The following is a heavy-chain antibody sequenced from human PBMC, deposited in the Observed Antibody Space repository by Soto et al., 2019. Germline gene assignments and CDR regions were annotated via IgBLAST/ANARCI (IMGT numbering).Heavy chain of an antibody. CDR2: IIPILGIA. V-gene: IGHV1-69*04. Sequence: ASVKVSCKASGGTFSSYTISWVRQAPGQGLEWMGRIIPILGIANYAQKFQGRVTITADKSTSTAYMELSSLRSEDTAVYYCAREGGSGSYYQDFDYWGQGTLVTVSS. CDR1: GGTFSSYT. D-gene: IGHD3-10*01. CDR3: AREGGSGSYYQDFDY. J-gene: IGHJ4*02.